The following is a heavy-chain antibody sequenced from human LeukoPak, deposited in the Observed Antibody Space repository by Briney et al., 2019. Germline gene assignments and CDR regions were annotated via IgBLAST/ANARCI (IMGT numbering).Heavy chain of an antibody. V-gene: IGHV1-69*13. CDR1: GGTFSSYA. Sequence: GASVKVSCKASGGTFSSYAISWVRQAPGQGLEWMGGIIPIFGTANYAQKFQGRVTITADESTSTAYMELSSLRSGDTAVYYCARDRLIRCSGGSCYSTPYYYYMDVWGKGTTVTISS. J-gene: IGHJ6*03. CDR3: ARDRLIRCSGGSCYSTPYYYYMDV. D-gene: IGHD2-15*01. CDR2: IIPIFGTA.